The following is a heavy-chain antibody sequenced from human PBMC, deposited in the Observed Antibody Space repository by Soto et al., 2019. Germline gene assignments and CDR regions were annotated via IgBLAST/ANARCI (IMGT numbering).Heavy chain of an antibody. Sequence: GGSLRLSCAASGFTFSSYSMNWVRQAPGKGLEWVSSISSSSSYIYYADSVKGRFTISRDNAKNSLYLQMNSLRAEDTAVYYCARDLGWGNYNWFDPWGQGTLVTVSS. V-gene: IGHV3-21*01. D-gene: IGHD3-16*01. J-gene: IGHJ5*02. CDR2: ISSSSSYI. CDR1: GFTFSSYS. CDR3: ARDLGWGNYNWFDP.